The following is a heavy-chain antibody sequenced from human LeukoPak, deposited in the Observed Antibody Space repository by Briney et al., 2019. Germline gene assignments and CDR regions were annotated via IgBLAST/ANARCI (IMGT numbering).Heavy chain of an antibody. CDR3: ARETSQKGAHYMDV. Sequence: GSLRLSCAASGFTLSSCAMSWIRQPPGKGLEWIGYIYYSGSTNYNPSLKSRVTISVDTSKNQFSLKLSSVTAADTAVYYCARETSQKGAHYMDVWGKGTTVTISS. CDR2: IYYSGST. CDR1: GFTLSSCA. V-gene: IGHV4-59*01. J-gene: IGHJ6*03.